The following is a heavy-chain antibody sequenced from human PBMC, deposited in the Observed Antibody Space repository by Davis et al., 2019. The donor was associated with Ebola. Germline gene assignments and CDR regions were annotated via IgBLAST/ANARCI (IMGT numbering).Heavy chain of an antibody. CDR1: GDSVFGKNGA. Sequence: HSQTLSLTCAISGDSVFGKNGAWNWIRQSPSRGLEWLGRTYYTSKWHNDYGESVKSRISINPDTSKNQLSLQLNSVTPEDADVYYCVRGWGRSGLDVWGQGTTVTVSS. V-gene: IGHV6-1*01. J-gene: IGHJ6*02. CDR2: TYYTSKWHN. D-gene: IGHD3-16*01. CDR3: VRGWGRSGLDV.